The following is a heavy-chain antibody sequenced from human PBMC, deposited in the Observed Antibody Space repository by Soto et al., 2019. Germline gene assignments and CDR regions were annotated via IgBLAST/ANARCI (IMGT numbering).Heavy chain of an antibody. Sequence: QITVKESGLTLVKPTETLTLTCTFSGFSLSTYGMGVGWIRQPPGKALEWLALIYWDDDKRYSPSLRSRLTITKDTSKNQVDLTMTSKDPVDTATYYCARLTRGVYDLDRLWEKFDYWGQGTLVTVSS. CDR3: ARLTRGVYDLDRLWEKFDY. CDR2: IYWDDDK. V-gene: IGHV2-5*02. D-gene: IGHD5-12*01. J-gene: IGHJ4*02. CDR1: GFSLSTYGMG.